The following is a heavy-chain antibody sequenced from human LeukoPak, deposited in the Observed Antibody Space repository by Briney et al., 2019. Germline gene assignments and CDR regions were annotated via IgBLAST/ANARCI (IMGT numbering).Heavy chain of an antibody. CDR2: MSPKSGNT. D-gene: IGHD3-16*01. J-gene: IGHJ6*03. CDR1: GGTFSSYA. Sequence: GASVKLSCKASGGTFSSYAISWVRQAPGQGLEWMGWMSPKSGNTDYAQKFQGRVTMTRNTSINTAYLELSSLRSDDTAVYFCARGVGGLGNMDVWGEGTTVIVSS. CDR3: ARGVGGLGNMDV. V-gene: IGHV1-8*02.